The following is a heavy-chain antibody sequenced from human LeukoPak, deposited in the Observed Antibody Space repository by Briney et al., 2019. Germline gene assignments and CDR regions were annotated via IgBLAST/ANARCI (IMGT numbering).Heavy chain of an antibody. J-gene: IGHJ6*03. CDR3: AKNGDRGAYCTGGTCYPYFYYYMDV. CDR2: ISSDGSNK. V-gene: IGHV3-30*18. CDR1: GFTFSSYA. D-gene: IGHD2-15*01. Sequence: GGSLRLSCAASGFTFSSYAMSWVRQAPGKGLEWVALISSDGSNKFYADSVKGRFTISRDNSKNTLYLQMNSLRAEDTAIYYCAKNGDRGAYCTGGTCYPYFYYYMDVWGKGTTVTI.